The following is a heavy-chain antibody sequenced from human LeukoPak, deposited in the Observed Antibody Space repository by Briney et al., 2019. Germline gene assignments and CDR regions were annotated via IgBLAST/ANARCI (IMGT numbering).Heavy chain of an antibody. D-gene: IGHD5-18*01. J-gene: IGHJ4*02. V-gene: IGHV4-4*07. CDR1: GGSISSYY. CDR2: IYSSGST. CDR3: ARHAFRDTAMVALDY. Sequence: SETLSLTCTVSGGSISSYYWSWIRQPAGKGLEWIGRIYSSGSTNYNPSLKSRVTISVDTSKNQFSLKLSSVTAADTAVYYCARHAFRDTAMVALDYWGQGTLVTVSS.